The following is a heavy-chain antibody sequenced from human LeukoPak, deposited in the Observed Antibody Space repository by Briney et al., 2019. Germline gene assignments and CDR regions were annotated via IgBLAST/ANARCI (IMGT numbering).Heavy chain of an antibody. CDR1: GGSISSYY. Sequence: SETLSPTCTVSGGSISSYYWSWIRQPPGTGLEWIGYIYNSGSTNYNPSLKSRVTISVDTSKNQFSLKLSSVTAADTAVYHCARQSPPYKYYFDYWGQGTLVTVSS. CDR3: ARQSPPYKYYFDY. J-gene: IGHJ4*02. V-gene: IGHV4-59*08. D-gene: IGHD1-14*01. CDR2: IYNSGST.